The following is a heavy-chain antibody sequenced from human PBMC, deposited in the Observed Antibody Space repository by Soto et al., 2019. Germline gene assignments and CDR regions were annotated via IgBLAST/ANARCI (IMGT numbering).Heavy chain of an antibody. J-gene: IGHJ4*02. CDR3: ARGPGYSTSWYEGDY. V-gene: IGHV3-48*03. CDR2: IGRSGSPI. Sequence: RLSCAASGSTFSSYEMNWVRQAPGKGLEWVSYIGRSGSPIYYADSVKGRFTISRDNAKNSMYLQMNSLRAEDTAVYYCARGPGYSTSWYEGDYWGQGTLVTVSS. D-gene: IGHD6-13*01. CDR1: GSTFSSYE.